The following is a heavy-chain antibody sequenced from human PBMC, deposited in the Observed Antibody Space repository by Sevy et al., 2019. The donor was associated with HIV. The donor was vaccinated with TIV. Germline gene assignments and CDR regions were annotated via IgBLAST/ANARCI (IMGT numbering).Heavy chain of an antibody. CDR1: GYSISSDYY. D-gene: IGHD6-19*01. V-gene: IGHV4-38-2*01. CDR3: ARAIGTQVAGLYYFDY. J-gene: IGHJ4*02. Sequence: SETLSLTCAVSGYSISSDYYWGWIRQPPGKGLEWIGSIYHSGYSYYNPSLKSRVTISVYTSKNQFSLKLSSVIAADTAVFYCARAIGTQVAGLYYFDYWGQGTLVTVSS. CDR2: IYHSGYS.